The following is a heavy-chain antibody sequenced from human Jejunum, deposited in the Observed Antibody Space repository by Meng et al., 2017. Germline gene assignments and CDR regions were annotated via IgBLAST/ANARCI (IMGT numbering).Heavy chain of an antibody. J-gene: IGHJ1*01. CDR2: IKRTTDGATT. D-gene: IGHD5-18*01. V-gene: IGHV3-15*01. Sequence: GESLKISCAASGFTFSDAWMSWVRQAPGKGLEWVARIKRTTDGATTDYAASVKGRFTISRDDSNNILYLQLSGLKIEDTAVYYCTTDRVETTLLQFHDWGQGTLVTVSS. CDR1: GFTFSDAW. CDR3: TTDRVETTLLQFHD.